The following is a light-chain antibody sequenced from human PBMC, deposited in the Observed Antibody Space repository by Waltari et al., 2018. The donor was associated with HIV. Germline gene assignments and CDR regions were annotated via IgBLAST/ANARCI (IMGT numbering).Light chain of an antibody. CDR3: QQSTNWPPDT. V-gene: IGKV3-11*01. J-gene: IGKJ2*01. CDR1: QSVSNY. CDR2: DAS. Sequence: EIVFTQSPAPLSLSPGERATLSCRASQSVSNYLAWYQQKPGQAPRLLSYDASNSASGIPARFSGSGSGTDCTLYISSLEPEDVAVYYGQQSTNWPPDTFGPGTKLEIK.